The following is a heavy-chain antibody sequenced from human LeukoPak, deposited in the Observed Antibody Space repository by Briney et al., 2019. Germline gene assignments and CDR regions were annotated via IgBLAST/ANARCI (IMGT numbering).Heavy chain of an antibody. J-gene: IGHJ4*02. V-gene: IGHV3-11*01. CDR2: ISSSGSTI. Sequence: GRSLRLSCAASGFTFRDYHMSWIRQAPGKGLEWVSHISSSGSTIYHADSVRGRFTVSRDNPKNSLYLHMNSLRAGDTAVYYCARDVKGGLDYWGQGTLVTVSS. CDR3: ARDVKGGLDY. D-gene: IGHD3-16*01. CDR1: GFTFRDYH.